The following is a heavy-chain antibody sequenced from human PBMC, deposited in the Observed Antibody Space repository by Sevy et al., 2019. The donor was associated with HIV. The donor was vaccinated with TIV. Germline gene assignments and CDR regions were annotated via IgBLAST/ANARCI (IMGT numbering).Heavy chain of an antibody. J-gene: IGHJ3*02. V-gene: IGHV3-53*01. CDR3: AKESGYSTSPGAIDI. Sequence: GGSLRLSCAASGFSVSSYYMSWVRQAPGKGLEWVSLIYDVSSTYFADSVRGRFTISRDSSKNTLYLQMNSLRADDTAVYYCAKESGYSTSPGAIDIWGQGTMVTVSS. CDR1: GFSVSSYY. CDR2: IYDVSST. D-gene: IGHD6-6*01.